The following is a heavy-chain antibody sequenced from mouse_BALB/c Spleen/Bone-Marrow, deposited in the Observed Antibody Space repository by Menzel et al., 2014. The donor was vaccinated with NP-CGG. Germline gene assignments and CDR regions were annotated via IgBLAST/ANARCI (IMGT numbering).Heavy chain of an antibody. Sequence: EVKLVESGGGLVQPGGSLRLSCAPSGFTFTDYYMSWVRQPPGKALEWLGFIRNKANGYTTEYSASVKGRFTISRDNSQSILYLQMNTLRAEDSATYYCARDNYYGYHWYFDVWGAGTTVTVSS. CDR2: IRNKANGYTT. D-gene: IGHD1-2*01. J-gene: IGHJ1*01. V-gene: IGHV7-3*02. CDR3: ARDNYYGYHWYFDV. CDR1: GFTFTDYY.